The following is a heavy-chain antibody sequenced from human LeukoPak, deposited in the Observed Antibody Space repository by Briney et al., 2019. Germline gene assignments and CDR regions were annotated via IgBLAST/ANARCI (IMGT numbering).Heavy chain of an antibody. D-gene: IGHD6-19*01. Sequence: ASVEVSCKASGYTFTSYGISWVRQAPGQGLEWMGWISAYNGNTNYAQKLQGRVTMTTDTSTSTAYMELRSLRSDDTAVYYCARDFGAVAGEILLFDYWGQGTLVTVSS. CDR1: GYTFTSYG. CDR3: ARDFGAVAGEILLFDY. J-gene: IGHJ4*02. V-gene: IGHV1-18*01. CDR2: ISAYNGNT.